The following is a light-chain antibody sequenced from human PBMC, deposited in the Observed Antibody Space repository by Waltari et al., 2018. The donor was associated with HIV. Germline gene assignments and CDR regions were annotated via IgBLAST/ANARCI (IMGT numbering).Light chain of an antibody. J-gene: IGLJ1*01. Sequence: QSILTQPPSVSAAPGQKVTISCSGDTSNLGNNFVSWYQQVHGRAPRLLIYDNEKRPSGIPDRFSAFKSVMSATLGITGLQIVDEADYCCGTWDSSLSVYVFGSGTTVAVL. CDR2: DNE. CDR1: TSNLGNNF. CDR3: GTWDSSLSVYV. V-gene: IGLV1-51*01.